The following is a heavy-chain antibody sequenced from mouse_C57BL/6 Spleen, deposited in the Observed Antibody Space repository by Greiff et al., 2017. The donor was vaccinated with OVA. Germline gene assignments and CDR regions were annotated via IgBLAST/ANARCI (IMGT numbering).Heavy chain of an antibody. Sequence: QVQLQQPGAELVKPGASVKLSCKASGYTFTSYWMQWVKQRPGQGLEWIGEIDPSDSYSHYNQQFKGKATLTVDTSSSTAYMQLSSLTSEDSAVYYCAITTVVGDFDVWGTGTTVTVSS. J-gene: IGHJ1*03. CDR3: AITTVVGDFDV. D-gene: IGHD1-1*01. CDR2: IDPSDSYS. CDR1: GYTFTSYW. V-gene: IGHV1-50*01.